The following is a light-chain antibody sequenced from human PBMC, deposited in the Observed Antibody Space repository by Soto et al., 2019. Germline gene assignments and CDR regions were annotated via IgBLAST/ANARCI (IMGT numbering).Light chain of an antibody. J-gene: IGLJ1*01. Sequence: QSSLTQPASVSGSPVQSITISCTGTSSDVGGYNYVSWYQHHPGKAPKLMIYEVSNRPSGVSNRFSGSKSGNTASLTISGLKAEDEADYYWSSYRDTHNLVFGSGTKVTXL. CDR3: SSYRDTHNLV. CDR1: SSDVGGYNY. V-gene: IGLV2-14*01. CDR2: EVS.